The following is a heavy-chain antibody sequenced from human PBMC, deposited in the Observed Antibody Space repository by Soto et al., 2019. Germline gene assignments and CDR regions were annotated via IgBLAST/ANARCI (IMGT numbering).Heavy chain of an antibody. D-gene: IGHD4-17*01. CDR1: GFTFSGSA. V-gene: IGHV3-73*02. Sequence: EVQLVESGGGLVQPGGSLKLSCAASGFTFSGSAMHWVRQASGKGLEWVGRIRSKANSYATAYAASVKGRFTISRDDSKNTAYLQMNSLKTEDTAVYYCTRLRGSTVTPLPSYYGMDVWGQGTTVTVSS. J-gene: IGHJ6*02. CDR3: TRLRGSTVTPLPSYYGMDV. CDR2: IRSKANSYAT.